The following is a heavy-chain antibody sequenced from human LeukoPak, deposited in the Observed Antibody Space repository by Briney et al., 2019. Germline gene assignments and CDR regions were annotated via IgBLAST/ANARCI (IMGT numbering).Heavy chain of an antibody. CDR2: IIPIFGTA. CDR1: GGTFSSYA. Sequence: GASVKVSCKASGGTFSSYAISWVRQAPGQGLEWMGGIIPIFGTANYAQKFQGRVMITADESTSTAYMELSSLRSEDTAVYYCARDFRYDSSGYYVVLLNWGQGTLVTVSS. V-gene: IGHV1-69*01. CDR3: ARDFRYDSSGYYVVLLN. J-gene: IGHJ4*02. D-gene: IGHD3-22*01.